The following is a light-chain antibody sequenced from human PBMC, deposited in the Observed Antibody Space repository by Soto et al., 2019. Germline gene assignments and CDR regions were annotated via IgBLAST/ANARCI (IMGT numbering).Light chain of an antibody. CDR1: QSVAGSY. J-gene: IGKJ1*01. V-gene: IGKV3-20*01. CDR2: GAS. Sequence: EIVLTQSPGTLSLSPGERATLSCRASQSVAGSYLVWYQQKPGQAPRLLIYGASNRATGIPDRFSGSGSGTDFTLTISRLEPEDFAVYYCQQYGSSGTFGQGTKVDIK. CDR3: QQYGSSGT.